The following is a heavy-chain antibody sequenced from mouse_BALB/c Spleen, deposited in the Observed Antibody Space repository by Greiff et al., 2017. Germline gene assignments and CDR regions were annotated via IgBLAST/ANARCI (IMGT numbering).Heavy chain of an antibody. CDR1: GYSITSGYY. Sequence: EVKLVESGPGLVKPSQSLSLTCSVTGYSITSGYYWNWIRQFPGNKLEWMGYISYDGSNNYNPSLKNRISITRDTSKNQFFLKLNSVTTEDTATYYCARGIHYFDYWGQGTTLTVSS. J-gene: IGHJ2*01. V-gene: IGHV3-6*02. D-gene: IGHD5-2*01. CDR3: ARGIHYFDY. CDR2: ISYDGSN.